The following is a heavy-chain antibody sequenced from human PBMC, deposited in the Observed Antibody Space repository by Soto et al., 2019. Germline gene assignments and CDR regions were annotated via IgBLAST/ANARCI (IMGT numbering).Heavy chain of an antibody. V-gene: IGHV4-59*01. Sequence: SETLSLTCTVSGGSISSYYWSWIRQSQGKGLEWIGSIYYSGATNYNPSLESRLTISVDTSKNQFSLNLSSVTAADSAVYYCARAMGDWGTYYYYYGFDVWGQGTTVTVSS. D-gene: IGHD3-16*01. CDR3: ARAMGDWGTYYYYYGFDV. J-gene: IGHJ6*02. CDR2: IYYSGAT. CDR1: GGSISSYY.